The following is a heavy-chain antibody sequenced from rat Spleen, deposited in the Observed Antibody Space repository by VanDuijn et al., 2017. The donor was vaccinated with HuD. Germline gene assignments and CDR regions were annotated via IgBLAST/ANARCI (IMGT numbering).Heavy chain of an antibody. V-gene: IGHV5-29*01. CDR1: GFTFTDFY. J-gene: IGHJ2*01. CDR3: ARAGYLRDWYFDS. CDR2: ISYDGSDT. D-gene: IGHD2-2*01. Sequence: EVQLVESDGGLVQPGRSLKLSCAASGFTFTDFYMAWVRQAPTKGLEWVATISYDGSDTYYRDSVKGRFSISRDDAKSTLYLQMDSLRSEDTATYHCARAGYLRDWYFDSWGQGVMVTVSS.